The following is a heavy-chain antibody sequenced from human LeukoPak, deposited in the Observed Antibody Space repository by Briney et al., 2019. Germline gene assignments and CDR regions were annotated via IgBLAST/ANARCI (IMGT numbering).Heavy chain of an antibody. Sequence: GGSLRLSCAASGFTFSSYAMHWVRQAPGKGLEWVAVISYDGSNKYYADSVKGRFTISRDNSKNTLYLQLNSLSAEDTAFYYCAKSSWFDILTGYLSSRQGVQPRYFDSWGQGTLVTVSS. D-gene: IGHD3-9*01. CDR3: AKSSWFDILTGYLSSRQGVQPRYFDS. V-gene: IGHV3-30*04. CDR2: ISYDGSNK. J-gene: IGHJ4*02. CDR1: GFTFSSYA.